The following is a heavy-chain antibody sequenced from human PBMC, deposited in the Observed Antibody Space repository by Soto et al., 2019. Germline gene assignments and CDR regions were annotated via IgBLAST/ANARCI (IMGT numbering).Heavy chain of an antibody. CDR2: ICHSGSTT. J-gene: IGHJ6*02. CDR1: GGSFSDYY. V-gene: IGHV4-34*01. Sequence: SETVSLTCAVYGGSFSDYYWSWLSRPPGKGLEWVGEICHSGSTTNCNPSLSSRVTISVDSSKNQFSRDLTSVTPAATAIYYCARGRGKCKSTSCFPPLYYWYYGMDVWGQATTVT. D-gene: IGHD2-2*01. CDR3: ARGRGKCKSTSCFPPLYYWYYGMDV.